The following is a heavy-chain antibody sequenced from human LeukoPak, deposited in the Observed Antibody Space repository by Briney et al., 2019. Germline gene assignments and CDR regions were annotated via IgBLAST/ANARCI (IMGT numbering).Heavy chain of an antibody. CDR1: GFTFDDYG. J-gene: IGHJ4*02. Sequence: PGGSLRLSCAASGFTFDDYGMSWVRQAPWKGLEWVSGINWNGGSTGYADSVKGRFTISRDYAKNSLYLQMNSLSAEDTALYYCARQIRGYSYGYGYIDYWGQGTLVTVSS. V-gene: IGHV3-20*04. CDR2: INWNGGST. CDR3: ARQIRGYSYGYGYIDY. D-gene: IGHD5-18*01.